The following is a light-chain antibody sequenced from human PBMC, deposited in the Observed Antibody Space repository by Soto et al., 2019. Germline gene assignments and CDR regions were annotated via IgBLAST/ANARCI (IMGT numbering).Light chain of an antibody. CDR3: QQYNNWPPYT. J-gene: IGKJ2*01. Sequence: EIVITQSPATLSVSPGERATLSCRASQSVSSNSAWYQQKPGQAPRLLIYGASTRATGIPARFSGRGSGTEFTRTISSLQAEDFAVYYCQQYNNWPPYTFGQRTKLEIK. CDR2: GAS. CDR1: QSVSSN. V-gene: IGKV3-15*01.